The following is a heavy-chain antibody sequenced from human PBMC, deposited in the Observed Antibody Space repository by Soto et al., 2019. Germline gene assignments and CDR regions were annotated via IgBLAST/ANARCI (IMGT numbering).Heavy chain of an antibody. D-gene: IGHD1-26*01. Sequence: QVVLLQSGAEVKEPGSSVRVSCKVSGSTFNNFAFSWVRQAPGHGPEWMGGIVVISNTADYSQRFQDRVNITADTSTNTLYMELGSLTFEDTAVYYCARAIKRWEVNYYFDYWGQGTLVTVSS. CDR2: IVVISNTA. V-gene: IGHV1-69*06. CDR3: ARAIKRWEVNYYFDY. J-gene: IGHJ4*02. CDR1: GSTFNNFA.